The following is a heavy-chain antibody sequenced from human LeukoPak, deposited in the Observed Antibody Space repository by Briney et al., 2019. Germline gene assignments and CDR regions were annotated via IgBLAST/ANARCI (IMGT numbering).Heavy chain of an antibody. J-gene: IGHJ4*02. CDR1: GGSVSSGSYY. D-gene: IGHD3-22*01. Sequence: SETLSLTCTVSGGSVSSGSYYWSWIRQPPGKGLEWIGYIYHSGSTYCNPSLKSRVTISVDRSKNQFSLKLSSVTAADTAVYYCARYYDSRTGDKHFDYWGQGTLVTVSS. CDR3: ARYYDSRTGDKHFDY. CDR2: IYHSGST. V-gene: IGHV4-30-2*01.